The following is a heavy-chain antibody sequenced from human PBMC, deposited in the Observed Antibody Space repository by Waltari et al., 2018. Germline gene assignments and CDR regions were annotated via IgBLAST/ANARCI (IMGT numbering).Heavy chain of an antibody. Sequence: EVQLVESGGGLVKPGGSLRLSCAVSGFPFNNAWMNWVRRAPGKGLEWVGRIENKTEGGRTDYATVVKGRFTISRDDSENTLYLQMNTLKTEDTAVYCCARGRALFDYWGHGTLVTVSS. J-gene: IGHJ4*01. CDR3: ARGRALFDY. V-gene: IGHV3-15*07. CDR1: GFPFNNAW. CDR2: IENKTEGGRT.